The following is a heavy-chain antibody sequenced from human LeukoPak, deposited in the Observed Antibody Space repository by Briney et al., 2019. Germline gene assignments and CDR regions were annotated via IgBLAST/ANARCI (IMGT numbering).Heavy chain of an antibody. CDR1: GGTFSSYA. CDR3: ARENCSGGSCYSDTLAYFDY. V-gene: IGHV1-69*13. CDR2: IIPIFGTA. D-gene: IGHD2-15*01. Sequence: SVKVSCKASGGTFSSYAISWVRQAPGQGLEWMGGIIPIFGTANYAQKFQGRVTITADESTSTAYMELSSLRSEDTAVYYCARENCSGGSCYSDTLAYFDYWGQGTLVTVSS. J-gene: IGHJ4*02.